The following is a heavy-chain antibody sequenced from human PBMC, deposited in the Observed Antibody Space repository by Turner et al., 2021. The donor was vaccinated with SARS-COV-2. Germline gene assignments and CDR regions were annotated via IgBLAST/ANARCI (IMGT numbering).Heavy chain of an antibody. CDR3: TRVPSGGWFDP. CDR2: IFTSGLT. V-gene: IGHV4-4*07. J-gene: IGHJ5*02. Sequence: QVQLQESGPGLAKPSETLSITCTVSGGSLSNYFWRWIRQPAGKGLEWIGRIFTSGLTDYNPSLKSRVTMSVDTSKNKLSLRLTSVTAADTAVYYCTRVPSGGWFDPWGQGTLVSVSS. CDR1: GGSLSNYF. D-gene: IGHD3-3*01.